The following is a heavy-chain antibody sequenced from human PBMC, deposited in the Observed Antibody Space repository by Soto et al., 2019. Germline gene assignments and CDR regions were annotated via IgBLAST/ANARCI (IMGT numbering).Heavy chain of an antibody. D-gene: IGHD3-16*01. V-gene: IGHV4-59*13. CDR2: IYFNGNT. J-gene: IGHJ1*01. Sequence: EELPDPRTGSAGIPRQYYWPLCRLPPGKRLEWIGYIYFNGNTNYNPSLKRRVTISVDTSKKQITLNLTYVNDEETAVYFCECVKFGGVVLPYWGQGTPVTGSS. CDR1: AGIPRQYY. CDR3: ECVKFGGVVLPY.